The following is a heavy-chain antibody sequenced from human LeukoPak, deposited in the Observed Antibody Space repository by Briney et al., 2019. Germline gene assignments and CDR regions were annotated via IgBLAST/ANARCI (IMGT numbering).Heavy chain of an antibody. CDR2: INGGGST. CDR1: GGTFSGYY. Sequence: ETLTLTCAVSGGTFSGYYLSWVRQPPGKGLEWVWVINGGGSTNYNASVKRRVTISVDTSKNKYSLKLSSLTAADTAVYYCARENCSGGSCYLKLNYYYYMDVWGKGTTVTVSS. V-gene: IGHV4-34*01. D-gene: IGHD2-15*01. J-gene: IGHJ6*03. CDR3: ARENCSGGSCYLKLNYYYYMDV.